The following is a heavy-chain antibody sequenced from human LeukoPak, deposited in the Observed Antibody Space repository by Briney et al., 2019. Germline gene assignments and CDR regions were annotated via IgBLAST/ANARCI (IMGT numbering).Heavy chain of an antibody. Sequence: SETLSLTCTVSGGSISSYYWSWIRQPPGKGLEWIGYIYYSGSTNYNPSLKSRVTISVDTSKNQFSLKLSSVTAADTAVYYCARSSSSWFDYWGQGTLVTVSS. J-gene: IGHJ4*02. V-gene: IGHV4-59*01. D-gene: IGHD6-13*01. CDR2: IYYSGST. CDR3: ARSSSSWFDY. CDR1: GGSISSYY.